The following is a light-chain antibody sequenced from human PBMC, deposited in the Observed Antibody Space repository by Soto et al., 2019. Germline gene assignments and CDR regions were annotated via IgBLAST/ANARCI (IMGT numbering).Light chain of an antibody. CDR3: QQYNTYSGT. Sequence: DIQMTQSPSILSASVGDRVTITCRASQSISIWLAWHQQKPGRAPKLLIYKASNLESGVPSRFSGSGSRTEFTLTISSLQPDDFATYYFQQYNTYSGTFGHGTKVEIK. CDR1: QSISIW. J-gene: IGKJ1*01. CDR2: KAS. V-gene: IGKV1-5*03.